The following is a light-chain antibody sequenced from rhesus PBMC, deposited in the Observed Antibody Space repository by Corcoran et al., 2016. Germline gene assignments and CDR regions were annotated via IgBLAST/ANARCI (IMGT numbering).Light chain of an antibody. Sequence: DIVLTQSPASLAVSPGQRATITCRASERVTFFGIKLIHWYQQKPGQPPKLLIYQASNKDPGGPTRFSGSGSGTDFTLTINPVEADDAADYYCLQSKNSPHSFGQGTKVEIK. V-gene: IGKV7-13*01. CDR3: LQSKNSPHS. CDR1: ERVTFFGIKL. CDR2: QAS. J-gene: IGKJ2*01.